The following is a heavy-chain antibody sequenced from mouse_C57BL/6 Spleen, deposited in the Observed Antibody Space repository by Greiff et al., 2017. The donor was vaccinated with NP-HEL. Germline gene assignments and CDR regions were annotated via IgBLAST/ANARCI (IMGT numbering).Heavy chain of an antibody. Sequence: EVQLQQSGPELVKPGASVKMSCKASGYTFTDYNMHWVKQSHGKSLEWIGYINPKNGGTSYNQKFKGKATLTVNKSSSTAYMELRSLTSEDSAVYCCARGGLLLLGAFAYWGQGTLVTVSA. J-gene: IGHJ3*01. CDR3: ARGGLLLLGAFAY. CDR2: INPKNGGT. CDR1: GYTFTDYN. V-gene: IGHV1-22*01. D-gene: IGHD1-1*01.